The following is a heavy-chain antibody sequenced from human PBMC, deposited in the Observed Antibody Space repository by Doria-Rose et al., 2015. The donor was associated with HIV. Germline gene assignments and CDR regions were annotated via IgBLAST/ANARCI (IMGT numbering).Heavy chain of an antibody. CDR1: GVSLSSPGMG. Sequence: QITLKESGPVLVKPTETLTLTCTVSGVSLSSPGMGVSWIRQPPGKALEWLAIIFSDDDSSYKTSLKSRLTISRGTAKSQVVLTMTDMDPVGTATYYCARIKSSRWYHKYYFDFWGQGTLVIVSA. CDR2: IFSDDDS. D-gene: IGHD6-13*01. J-gene: IGHJ4*02. V-gene: IGHV2-26*01. CDR3: ARIKSSRWYHKYYFDF.